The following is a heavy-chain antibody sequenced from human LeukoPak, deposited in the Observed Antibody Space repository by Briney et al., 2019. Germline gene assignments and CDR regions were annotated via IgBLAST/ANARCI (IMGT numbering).Heavy chain of an antibody. CDR3: ASRGYSYGYGVPWYYYGMDV. V-gene: IGHV3-21*01. Sequence: GGSLRLSCAASGFTFSSYSMNWVRQAPGKGPEWVSSISSSSSYIYYAGSVKGRFTISRDNAKNSLYLQMNSLRAEDTAVYYCASRGYSYGYGVPWYYYGMDVWGQGTTVTVSS. CDR2: ISSSSSYI. CDR1: GFTFSSYS. D-gene: IGHD5-18*01. J-gene: IGHJ6*02.